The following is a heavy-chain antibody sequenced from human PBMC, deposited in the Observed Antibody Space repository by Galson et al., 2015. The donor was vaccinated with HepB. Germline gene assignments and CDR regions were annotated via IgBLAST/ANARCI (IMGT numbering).Heavy chain of an antibody. CDR3: ANERGDSGGSSNY. J-gene: IGHJ4*02. Sequence: SLRLSCAASGFTFSNYAMTWVRQAPGKGLEWVSAISGSGVSTYYADSVKGRFAISRNNSKDTLYLQINSLRAEDTAVYFCANERGDSGGSSNYWGQGTLVTVSS. D-gene: IGHD3-22*01. V-gene: IGHV3-23*01. CDR2: ISGSGVST. CDR1: GFTFSNYA.